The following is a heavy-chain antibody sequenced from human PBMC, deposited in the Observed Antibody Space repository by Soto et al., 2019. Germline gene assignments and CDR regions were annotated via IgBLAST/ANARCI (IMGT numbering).Heavy chain of an antibody. CDR2: ISYDGSNL. J-gene: IGHJ4*02. D-gene: IGHD3-3*01. V-gene: IGHV3-30-3*01. CDR1: GFTFSTYA. CDR3: ATTTILRLVITSLPHY. Sequence: QVQLVESGGGVVQPGMSLRLSCAASGFTFSTYAMYWVRQAPGKGLEWVAVISYDGSNLYYEDSVKGRFTISRDNSKDTLYLKRNSLRTEDTAVYYCATTTILRLVITSLPHYWGQGTLVTVSS.